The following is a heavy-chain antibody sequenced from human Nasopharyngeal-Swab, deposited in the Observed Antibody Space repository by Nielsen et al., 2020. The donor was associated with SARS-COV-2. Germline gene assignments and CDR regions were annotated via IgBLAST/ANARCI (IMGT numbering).Heavy chain of an antibody. CDR1: GYSFTSYW. CDR2: IDPSDSYT. CDR3: AKTYYYGSGRTIWFDP. V-gene: IGHV5-10-1*04. Sequence: GGSLRLSCKGSGYSFTSYWISWVRQMPGKGLEWMGRIDPSDSYTNYSPSFQGQVTISADKSISTVYLQWSSLKASDTAMYYCAKTYYYGSGRTIWFDPWGQGTFVTVSS. J-gene: IGHJ5*02. D-gene: IGHD3-10*01.